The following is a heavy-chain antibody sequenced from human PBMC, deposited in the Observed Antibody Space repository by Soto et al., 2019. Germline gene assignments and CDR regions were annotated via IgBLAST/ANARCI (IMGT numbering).Heavy chain of an antibody. D-gene: IGHD6-13*01. J-gene: IGHJ6*02. CDR2: IYYSGST. V-gene: IGHV4-61*01. Sequence: SETLSLTCTVSGGSVSSGSYYWSWIRQPPGKGLEWIGYIYYSGSTNYNPSLKSRVTISVDTSKNQFSLKLSSVTAADTAVYYCASGIAAAGTGSPDWEYYYYYGMDVWGQGTTVTVSS. CDR3: ASGIAAAGTGSPDWEYYYYYGMDV. CDR1: GGSVSSGSYY.